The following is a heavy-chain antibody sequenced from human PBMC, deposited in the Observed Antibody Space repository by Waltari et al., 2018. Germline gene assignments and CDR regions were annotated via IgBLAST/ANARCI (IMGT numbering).Heavy chain of an antibody. Sequence: EVQLVESGGDSVQPGGSLRLSCAASGFTFSNFWMSWVRQAPGKGLQWVASIKADGSGKYYVESVKGRFTISRDNAKNSLNLQMDSLRVEDTAVDFCARDVLWGQGTRVTVAP. CDR1: GFTFSNFW. V-gene: IGHV3-7*01. CDR3: ARDVL. CDR2: IKADGSGK. D-gene: IGHD2-15*01. J-gene: IGHJ4*02.